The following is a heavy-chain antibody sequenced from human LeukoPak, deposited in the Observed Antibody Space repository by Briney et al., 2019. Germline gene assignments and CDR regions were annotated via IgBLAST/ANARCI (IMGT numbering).Heavy chain of an antibody. D-gene: IGHD3-9*01. J-gene: IGHJ5*02. CDR2: IYYSGST. V-gene: IGHV4-30-4*08. CDR3: AREAGRYFSP. Sequence: SQTLSLTCTVSGGSLSSGDYYWSWIRQPPGKGLEWIGYIYYSGSTYYNPSLKSRVTIPVDTSKNQFSLKLSSVTAADTAVYYCAREAGRYFSPWGQGTLVTVSS. CDR1: GGSLSSGDYY.